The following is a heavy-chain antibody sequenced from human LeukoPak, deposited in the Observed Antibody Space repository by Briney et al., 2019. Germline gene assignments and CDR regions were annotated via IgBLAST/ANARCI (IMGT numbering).Heavy chain of an antibody. CDR3: ASRGGGAFDI. D-gene: IGHD3-10*01. J-gene: IGHJ3*02. CDR2: IIPILGIA. CDR1: GYTFTSYA. V-gene: IGHV1-69*04. Sequence: SVKVSCKASGYTFTSYAMNWVRQAPGQGLEWMGRIIPILGIANYAQKFQGRVTITADKSTSTAYMELSSLRSEDTAVYYCASRGGGAFDIWGQGTMVTVSS.